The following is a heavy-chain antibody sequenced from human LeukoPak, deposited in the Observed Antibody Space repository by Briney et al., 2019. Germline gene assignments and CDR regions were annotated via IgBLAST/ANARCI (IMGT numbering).Heavy chain of an antibody. J-gene: IGHJ4*02. V-gene: IGHV3-23*01. Sequence: GGSLRLSCAASGFTLSSYAMSWVRQAPGKGLEWVSAISGSGGSTYYADSVKGRFTISRDNSKNTLYLQMNSLRAEDTALYYCVRGSSGWYGIDHWGQGTLVTVSS. CDR3: VRGSSGWYGIDH. D-gene: IGHD6-19*01. CDR2: ISGSGGST. CDR1: GFTLSSYA.